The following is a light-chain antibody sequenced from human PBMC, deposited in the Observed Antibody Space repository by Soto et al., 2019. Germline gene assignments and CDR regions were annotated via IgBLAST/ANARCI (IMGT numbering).Light chain of an antibody. J-gene: IGLJ1*01. CDR1: SSDVGGYSY. V-gene: IGLV2-14*01. Sequence: QSVLTQPASVSGSPGQSITISCTGTSSDVGGYSYVSWYQQHPGKAPKLMIYDVSNRPSGVSNRFSGSKSGNTASLTTSGLQAEDEADYYCSSYTSSSTLDVFGTGTKVTVL. CDR2: DVS. CDR3: SSYTSSSTLDV.